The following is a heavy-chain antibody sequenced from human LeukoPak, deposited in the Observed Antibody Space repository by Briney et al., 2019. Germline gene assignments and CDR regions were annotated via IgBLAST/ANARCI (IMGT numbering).Heavy chain of an antibody. Sequence: ASVKVSCKASGYTFTGYYMHWVRQSPGQGLEWMGWINPNSGGTNYAQKFQGRVTVTRDTSISTAYMELSRLRSDDTAVYYCARGTYYDFWSGYFRTTIDAFDIWGQGTMVTVSS. V-gene: IGHV1-2*02. CDR3: ARGTYYDFWSGYFRTTIDAFDI. D-gene: IGHD3-3*01. CDR1: GYTFTGYY. J-gene: IGHJ3*02. CDR2: INPNSGGT.